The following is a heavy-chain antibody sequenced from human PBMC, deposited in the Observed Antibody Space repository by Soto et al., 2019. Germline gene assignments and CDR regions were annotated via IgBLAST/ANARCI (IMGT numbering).Heavy chain of an antibody. CDR1: GFTFDDYT. CDR2: ISWDGGST. V-gene: IGHV3-43*01. CDR3: AKGGYLGGVSGYCSSTSCYDRSPPDY. J-gene: IGHJ4*02. D-gene: IGHD2-2*03. Sequence: GGSLRLSCAASGFTFDDYTMHWVRQAPGKGLEWVSLISWDGGSTYYADSVKGRFTISRDNSKNSLYLQMNSLRTEDTALYYCAKGGYLGGVSGYCSSTSCYDRSPPDYWGQGTLVTVSS.